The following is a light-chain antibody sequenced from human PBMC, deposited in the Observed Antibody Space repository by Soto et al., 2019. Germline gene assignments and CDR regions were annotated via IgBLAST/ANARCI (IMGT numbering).Light chain of an antibody. Sequence: QSVLTQPPSVSAAPGQRVSISCSGGSSNIGKNSVSWYQQLPATAPKLLIYDDHQRPSGIPDRFSASKSGTSATPDITGLQPADEADYYCATWDLTLSAGVLFGGGTKVTVL. CDR3: ATWDLTLSAGVL. J-gene: IGLJ2*01. CDR2: DDH. V-gene: IGLV1-51*01. CDR1: SSNIGKNS.